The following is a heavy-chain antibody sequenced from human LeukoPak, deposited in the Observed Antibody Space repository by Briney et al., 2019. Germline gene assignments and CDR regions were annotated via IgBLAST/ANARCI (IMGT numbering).Heavy chain of an antibody. D-gene: IGHD3-10*01. CDR3: AANSADYNTLGSSYKV. V-gene: IGHV4-59*04. CDR2: ISYSETT. CDR1: GGSISSYY. J-gene: IGHJ4*02. Sequence: SETLSLTCTVSGGSISSYYWSWIRQPPGKGLEWIGTISYSETTYYNPSLKSRVTVSVDTSKNHFSLKLNSVTAADTAVYYCAANSADYNTLGSSYKVWGQGTLVTVSS.